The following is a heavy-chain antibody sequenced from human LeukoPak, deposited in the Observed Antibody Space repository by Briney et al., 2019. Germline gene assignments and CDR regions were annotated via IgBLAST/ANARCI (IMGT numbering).Heavy chain of an antibody. CDR2: ISLDSTNK. CDR3: AGDSWGPDY. CDR1: GFPFSNCA. Sequence: GGSLRLSCAASGFPFSNCAMHWVRQAPGKGLEWVAIISLDSTNKYYADSVKGRFTISRDNSKNTLYLQMNSLRSEDTAVYYCAGDSWGPDYWGQGTLVIVSS. J-gene: IGHJ4*02. D-gene: IGHD7-27*01. V-gene: IGHV3-30*03.